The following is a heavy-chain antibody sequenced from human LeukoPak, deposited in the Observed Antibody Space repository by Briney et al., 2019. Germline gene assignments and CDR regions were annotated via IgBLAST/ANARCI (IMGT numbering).Heavy chain of an antibody. CDR3: ARLNYGGNSAGLDS. D-gene: IGHD4-23*01. Sequence: GGSLRLSCAGSGFSFSSHGMNWVRQAPGKGLEWVSGISPSGDITYYTDSVRGRFTISRDNFKNTLSLQVNSLRAEDTAMYYCARLNYGGNSAGLDSWGQGTLVTVSS. J-gene: IGHJ4*02. CDR2: ISPSGDIT. CDR1: GFSFSSHG. V-gene: IGHV3-23*01.